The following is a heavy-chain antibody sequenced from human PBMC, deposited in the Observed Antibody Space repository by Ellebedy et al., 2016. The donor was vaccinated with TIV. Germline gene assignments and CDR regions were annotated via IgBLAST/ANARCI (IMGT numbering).Heavy chain of an antibody. V-gene: IGHV1-3*01. CDR3: AREQDITMVRATDHYYYGMDV. CDR2: INAGNGNT. CDR1: GYTFTSYA. Sequence: AASVKVSCKASGYTFTSYAMHWVRQAPGQRLEWMGWINAGNGNTKYSQKFQGRVTITRDTSASTAYMELSSLRSEDTAVYYCAREQDITMVRATDHYYYGMDVWGQGTTVTVSS. J-gene: IGHJ6*02. D-gene: IGHD3-10*01.